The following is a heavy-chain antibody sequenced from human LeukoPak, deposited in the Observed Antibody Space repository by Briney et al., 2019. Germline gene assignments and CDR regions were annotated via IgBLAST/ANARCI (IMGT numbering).Heavy chain of an antibody. V-gene: IGHV4-61*02. CDR1: GGSISSGSYY. D-gene: IGHD3-22*01. CDR3: ARGTDYYDGLSNTYANWFDP. Sequence: SQTLSLTCTVSGGSISSGSYYWSWIRQPAGKGLEWIGRIYTSGSTNYNPSLKSRVTISVDTSKNQFSLKLGSVTAADTAVYYCARGTDYYDGLSNTYANWFDPWGQGTLVTVSS. J-gene: IGHJ5*02. CDR2: IYTSGST.